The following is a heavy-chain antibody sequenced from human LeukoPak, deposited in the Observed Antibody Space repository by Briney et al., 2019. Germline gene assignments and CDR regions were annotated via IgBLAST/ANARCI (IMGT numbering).Heavy chain of an antibody. CDR1: GGSISSSSYY. J-gene: IGHJ4*02. CDR2: IYYSGST. CDR3: ARGGWNYAVDY. D-gene: IGHD1-7*01. Sequence: SETLSLTCTVSGGSISSSSYYWGWIRQPPGKGLEWIGSIYYSGSTYYNPSLKSRVTISVDTSKNQFSLKLSSVTAADTAVYYCARGGWNYAVDYWGQGTLVTVSS. V-gene: IGHV4-39*07.